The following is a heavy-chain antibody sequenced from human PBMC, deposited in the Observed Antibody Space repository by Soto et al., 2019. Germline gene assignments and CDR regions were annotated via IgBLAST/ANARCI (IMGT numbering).Heavy chain of an antibody. CDR1: GFTFNDFE. CDR3: DRGLGSLNY. V-gene: IGHV3-48*03. Sequence: PGGSLRLSCGVSGFTFNDFEMNWVRQAPGKGLEWLAYIDGSGTTKKYADSVRGRFTISRDTPNNSLFLQMSSLSAADTAIYYCDRGLGSLNYGGQGTLVSVSS. J-gene: IGHJ4*02. D-gene: IGHD1-26*01. CDR2: IDGSGTTK.